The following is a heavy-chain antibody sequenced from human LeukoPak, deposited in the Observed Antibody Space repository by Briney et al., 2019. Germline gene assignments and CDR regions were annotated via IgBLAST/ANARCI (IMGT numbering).Heavy chain of an antibody. CDR1: GGSISSYY. CDR2: IYTSGST. D-gene: IGHD3-3*01. V-gene: IGHV4-4*07. Sequence: SETLSLTCIVSGGSISSYYWSWIRQPAGKGLEWIGRIYTSGSTNYNPSLKSRVTMSVDTSKNQFSLKLSSVTAADTAVYYCARDRYYDFWSGYLNWYLDLWGRGTLVTLCS. CDR3: ARDRYYDFWSGYLNWYLDL. J-gene: IGHJ2*01.